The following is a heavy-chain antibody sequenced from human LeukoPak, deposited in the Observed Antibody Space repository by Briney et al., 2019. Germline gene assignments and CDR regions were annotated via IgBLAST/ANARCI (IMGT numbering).Heavy chain of an antibody. CDR2: ISAYNGNT. CDR1: GYTFTSYG. Sequence: ASVKVSCKASGYTFTSYGISWVRQAPGQGLEWMGWISAYNGNTNYAQELQGRVTMTTDTSTSTAYMELRSLRSDDTAVYYCAREMNYYDSSGYYVDAFDIWDQGTMVTVSS. J-gene: IGHJ3*02. V-gene: IGHV1-18*01. D-gene: IGHD3-22*01. CDR3: AREMNYYDSSGYYVDAFDI.